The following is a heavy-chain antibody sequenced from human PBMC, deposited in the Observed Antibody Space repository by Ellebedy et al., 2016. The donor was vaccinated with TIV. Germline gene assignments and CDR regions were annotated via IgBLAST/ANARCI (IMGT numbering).Heavy chain of an antibody. CDR3: ASPEVGATDTFDF. CDR2: IIPILGVS. V-gene: IGHV1-69*02. J-gene: IGHJ4*02. Sequence: AASVKVSCKASGGTFSSYSINWVRQAPGQGLEWMGRIIPILGVSNYAQKFQGRVTITADQSSSTAYMELSSLRSEDTAVYYCASPEVGATDTFDFWGQGTLVTVSS. D-gene: IGHD1-26*01. CDR1: GGTFSSYS.